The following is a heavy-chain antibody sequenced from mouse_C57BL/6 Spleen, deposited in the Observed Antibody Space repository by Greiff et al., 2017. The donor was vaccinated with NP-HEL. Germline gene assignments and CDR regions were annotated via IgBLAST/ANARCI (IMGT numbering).Heavy chain of an antibody. V-gene: IGHV1-42*01. D-gene: IGHD2-3*01. CDR3: ATSFYRYYFDY. Sequence: EVQLQESGPELVKPGASVKISCKASGYSFTGYYMNWVKQSPEKSLEWIGEINPSTGGTTYNQKFKAKATLTVDKSSSTAYMQLKSLTSEDSAVYYCATSFYRYYFDYWGQGTTLTVSS. CDR1: GYSFTGYY. J-gene: IGHJ2*01. CDR2: INPSTGGT.